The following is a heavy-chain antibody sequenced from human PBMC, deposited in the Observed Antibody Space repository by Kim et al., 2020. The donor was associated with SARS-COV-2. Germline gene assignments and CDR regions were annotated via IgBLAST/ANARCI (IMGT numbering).Heavy chain of an antibody. CDR3: AKGAARPIYWYFDL. D-gene: IGHD6-6*01. CDR1: GFTFDDYA. Sequence: SLRLSCAASGFTFDDYAMHWVRQAPGKGLEWVSGISWNSGSIGYADSVKGRFTISRDNAKNSLYLQMNSLRAEDTALYYCAKGAARPIYWYFDLWGRGTLVTVSS. V-gene: IGHV3-9*01. J-gene: IGHJ2*01. CDR2: ISWNSGSI.